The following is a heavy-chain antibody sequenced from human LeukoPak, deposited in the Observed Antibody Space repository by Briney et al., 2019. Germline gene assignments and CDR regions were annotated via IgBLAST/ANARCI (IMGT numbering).Heavy chain of an antibody. CDR2: IYYSGST. CDR3: ARGVNLYYYYYYMDV. J-gene: IGHJ6*03. V-gene: IGHV4-59*01. D-gene: IGHD1-14*01. Sequence: SETLSLTCTVSGGSISSYYWSWIRQPPGKGLEWIGYIYYSGSTNYIPSLKSRVTISVDTSKNQFSLKLSSVTAADTAVYYCARGVNLYYYYYYMDVWGKGTTVTVSS. CDR1: GGSISSYY.